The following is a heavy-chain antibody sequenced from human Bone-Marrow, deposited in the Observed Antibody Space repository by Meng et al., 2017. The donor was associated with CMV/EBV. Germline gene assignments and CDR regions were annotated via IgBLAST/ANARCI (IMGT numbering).Heavy chain of an antibody. D-gene: IGHD1-26*01. CDR2: INPSGGST. Sequence: ASVKVSCKASGYTFTSYYMHWVRQAPGQGLEWMGIINPSGGSTSYAQKFQGRVTMTRDTSTSTVYMELSSLRSEDTAVYYCARGDYHEGAGYYYYYYGMDVWGQGTTVTVSS. CDR3: ARGDYHEGAGYYYYYYGMDV. J-gene: IGHJ6*02. V-gene: IGHV1-46*01. CDR1: GYTFTSYY.